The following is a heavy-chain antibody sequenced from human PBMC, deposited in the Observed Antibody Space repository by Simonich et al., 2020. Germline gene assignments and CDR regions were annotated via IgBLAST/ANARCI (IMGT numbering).Heavy chain of an antibody. CDR3: ARDRCTNGVCLDV. Sequence: QVQLVESGGGVVQPGRSLRLSCAASGFTFSSCGMHWVGQAPGKGLEWVAVIWDDGSNKYYADSVKGRFTISRDNSKNTLYLQMNSLRAEDTAVYYCARDRCTNGVCLDVWGKGTTVTVSS. J-gene: IGHJ6*04. CDR2: IWDDGSNK. CDR1: GFTFSSCG. D-gene: IGHD2-8*01. V-gene: IGHV3-33*01.